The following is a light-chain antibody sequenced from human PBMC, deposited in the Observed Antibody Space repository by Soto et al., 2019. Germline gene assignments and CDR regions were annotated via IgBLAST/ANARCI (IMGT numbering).Light chain of an antibody. CDR3: QQYGRSPXT. V-gene: IGKV3-20*01. CDR1: QSVSSSY. J-gene: IGKJ5*01. Sequence: EIVLTQSPCTLSLSPGERATLSCRASQSVSSSYLAWYQQKPGQAPRLLIYGASSRATGIPDRFSGSGSGTDFTLTISRLEPEDFAVYYCQQYGRSPXTFGQGTRLEIK. CDR2: GAS.